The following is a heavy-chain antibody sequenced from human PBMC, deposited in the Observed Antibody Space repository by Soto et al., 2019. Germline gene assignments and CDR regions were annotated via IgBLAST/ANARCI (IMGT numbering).Heavy chain of an antibody. Sequence: QVQLVQSGAEVKKPGASVKVSCKASGYTFTSYDINWVRQATGRGLEWMGWMNPNKSNTGNAQKFQGRITMTTNTSISTAYIELSSLRSDDTAVYYCARPTNYYGDRHWGQGTLVTVSS. CDR2: MNPNKSNT. CDR3: ARPTNYYGDRH. D-gene: IGHD4-17*01. J-gene: IGHJ4*02. V-gene: IGHV1-8*01. CDR1: GYTFTSYD.